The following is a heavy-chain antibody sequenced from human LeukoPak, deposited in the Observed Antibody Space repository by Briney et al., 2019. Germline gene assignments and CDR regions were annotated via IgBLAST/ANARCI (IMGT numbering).Heavy chain of an antibody. CDR2: ISSSSSCI. J-gene: IGHJ6*03. Sequence: KTGGSLRLSCAASGFTFSSYSMNWVRQAPGKGLEWVSSISSSSSCIYYADSVKGRFTISRDNAKNSLYLQMNSLRAEDTAVYYCARDVGYGNYYMDVWGKGTTVTVSS. D-gene: IGHD5-18*01. V-gene: IGHV3-21*01. CDR1: GFTFSSYS. CDR3: ARDVGYGNYYMDV.